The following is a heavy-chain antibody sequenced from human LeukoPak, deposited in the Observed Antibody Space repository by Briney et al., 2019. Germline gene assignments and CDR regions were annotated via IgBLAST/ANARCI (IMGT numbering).Heavy chain of an antibody. J-gene: IGHJ4*02. CDR3: ARGGSSVSF. V-gene: IGHV3-7*01. D-gene: IGHD6-19*01. CDR1: GFTFSSYG. CDR2: IIQDGSEK. Sequence: GGSLRLSCAASGFTFSSYGMHWVRQAPGKGLEWVANIIQDGSEKYYVDSVKGRFTISRDNAKNSLYLQMDRLRVEDTAVYYCARGGSSVSFWGQGTLVTVSS.